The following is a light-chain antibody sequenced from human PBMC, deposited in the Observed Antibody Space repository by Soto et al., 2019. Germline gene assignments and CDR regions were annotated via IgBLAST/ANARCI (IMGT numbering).Light chain of an antibody. Sequence: QSALTHPASVSGSPGHSITISCTGTSGDIGSYNRVSWYQQHPGKAPKLIIYEVTDRPSGVSNRFSGSKSGNTASLTISGLQAEDEAEYYCSSYTNINTRACVFGTGTKV. CDR2: EVT. V-gene: IGLV2-14*01. CDR3: SSYTNINTRACV. CDR1: SGDIGSYNR. J-gene: IGLJ1*01.